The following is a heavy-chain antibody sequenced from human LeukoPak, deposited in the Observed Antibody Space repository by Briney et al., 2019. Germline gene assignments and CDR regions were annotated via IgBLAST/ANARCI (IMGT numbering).Heavy chain of an antibody. CDR2: IIPILGIA. V-gene: IGHV1-69*04. CDR1: GGTFSSYA. J-gene: IGHJ4*02. CDR3: AREGGNEAWYNY. D-gene: IGHD1-1*01. Sequence: GSSVKVSCKASGGTFSSYAISWVRQAPGQGLEWMGRIIPILGIANYAQKFQGRVTITADKSTSTAYMELSSLRSEDTAVYYCAREGGNEAWYNYWGQGTLVTVSS.